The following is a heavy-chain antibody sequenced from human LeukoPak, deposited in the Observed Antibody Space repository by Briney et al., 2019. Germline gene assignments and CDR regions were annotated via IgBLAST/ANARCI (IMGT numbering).Heavy chain of an antibody. CDR3: ARGEGS. CDR1: GGSISSGRYS. D-gene: IGHD1-26*01. J-gene: IGHJ5*02. Sequence: PSETLSLTCAVSGGSISSGRYSWNWIRQPPGKGLEWIGHIYHSGTTSYNPSLRSRVTISVDTSKNQFSLKLSSVTAADTAVYYCARGEGSWGQGTLVTVSS. V-gene: IGHV4-30-2*01. CDR2: IYHSGTT.